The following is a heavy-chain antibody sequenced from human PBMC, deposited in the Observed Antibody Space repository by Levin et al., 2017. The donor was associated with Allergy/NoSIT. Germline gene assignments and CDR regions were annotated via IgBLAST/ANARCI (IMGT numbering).Heavy chain of an antibody. D-gene: IGHD3-22*01. CDR2: IYWNDDK. J-gene: IGHJ4*02. CDR3: AHGQMNYYDSSGYSEFYFDY. V-gene: IGHV2-5*01. CDR1: GFSLSTSGVG. Sequence: SGPTLVKPTQTLTLTCTFSGFSLSTSGVGVGWIRQPPGKALEWLALIYWNDDKRYSPSLKSRLTITKDTSKNQVVLTMTNMDPVDTATYYCAHGQMNYYDSSGYSEFYFDYWGQGTLVTVSS.